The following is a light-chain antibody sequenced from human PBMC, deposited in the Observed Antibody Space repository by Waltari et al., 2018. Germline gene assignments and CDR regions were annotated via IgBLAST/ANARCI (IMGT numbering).Light chain of an antibody. V-gene: IGKV2-28*01. CDR2: VVS. CDR3: MQARQTPWT. J-gene: IGKJ1*01. Sequence: DIVMTQSPLSLSVTPGEPASISCRSSQSLLHSSGNTFLDWYLQQPVQSPQLLIYVVSNRASVVPDRFSCSGSGTDFTLKISRVEAEYVGVYFCMQARQTPWTFGQGTKVEIK. CDR1: QSLLHSSGNTF.